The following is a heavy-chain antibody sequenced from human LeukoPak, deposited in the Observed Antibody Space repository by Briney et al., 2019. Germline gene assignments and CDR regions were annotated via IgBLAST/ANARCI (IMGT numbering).Heavy chain of an antibody. CDR2: MKQDGSEK. Sequence: PGGSLRLSCAASGFTVSSNYMTWVRQAPGKGLEWVANMKQDGSEKYYVDSVKGRFTISRDNAKNSLYLQMNSLRAEDTAVYYCARAKIFDWLFDYWGQGTLVTVSS. J-gene: IGHJ4*02. D-gene: IGHD3-9*01. CDR1: GFTVSSNY. V-gene: IGHV3-7*01. CDR3: ARAKIFDWLFDY.